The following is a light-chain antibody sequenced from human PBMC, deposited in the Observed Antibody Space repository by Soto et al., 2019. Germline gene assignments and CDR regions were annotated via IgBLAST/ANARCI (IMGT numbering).Light chain of an antibody. J-gene: IGLJ1*01. Sequence: QSALTQPASVSGSPGQSITISWTGTSSDVGGYNYVSWYQQHPGKAPKLMIYEVSNRPSGVSNRFSGSKSGNTASLTISGLQAEDEADYYCSSYKRSSSLVFGTGTKVTVL. CDR1: SSDVGGYNY. CDR3: SSYKRSSSLV. CDR2: EVS. V-gene: IGLV2-14*01.